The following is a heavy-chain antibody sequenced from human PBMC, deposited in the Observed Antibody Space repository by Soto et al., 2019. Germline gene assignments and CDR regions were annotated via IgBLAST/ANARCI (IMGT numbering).Heavy chain of an antibody. V-gene: IGHV3-23*01. CDR2: ISGSGGST. CDR1: GFTFSSYA. J-gene: IGHJ4*02. CDR3: AKDLQLAYSGSYRFTFDY. Sequence: GGSLRLSCAASGFTFSSYAMSWVRQAPGKGLEWVSAISGSGGSTYYADSVKGRFTISRDNSKNTLYMPMNSLRAEETAVYYCAKDLQLAYSGSYRFTFDYWGQATLVTVSS. D-gene: IGHD1-26*01.